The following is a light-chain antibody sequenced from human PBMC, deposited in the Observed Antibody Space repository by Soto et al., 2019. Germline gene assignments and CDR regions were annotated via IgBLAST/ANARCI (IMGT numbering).Light chain of an antibody. J-gene: IGKJ5*01. V-gene: IGKV2-28*01. Sequence: EIVLTQSPLSLPVTPGEPASISCRSSQSLLRSNGNNYLDWFLQRPGQSPQLLIFLGSHRASGVPDRFSGSGSGTDFTLTISSLQPEDFATYYCQQFNSYLTFGQGTRLEIK. CDR1: QSLLRSNGNNY. CDR2: LGS. CDR3: QQFNSYLT.